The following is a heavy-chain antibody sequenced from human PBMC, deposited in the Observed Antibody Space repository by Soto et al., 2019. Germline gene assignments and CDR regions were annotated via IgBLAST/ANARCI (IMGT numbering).Heavy chain of an antibody. Sequence: VVSLSLSCAASGLNCSDSTMNWVRQAQGKGLEWVACITSSGSFIYYADSMKGRFTISRDDAKKSLYLQMNSLRAEDTAVYYCARVPAASDRTAFYYVSKFFYFDYWGRGTQVTVSS. CDR3: ARVPAASDRTAFYYVSKFFYFDY. CDR2: ITSSGSFI. J-gene: IGHJ4*02. V-gene: IGHV3-21*01. CDR1: GLNCSDST. D-gene: IGHD3-22*01.